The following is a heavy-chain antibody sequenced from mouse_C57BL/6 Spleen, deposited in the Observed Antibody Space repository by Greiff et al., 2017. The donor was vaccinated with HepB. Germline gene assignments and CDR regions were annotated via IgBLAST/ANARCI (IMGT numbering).Heavy chain of an antibody. CDR3: AREVYGSSNWFAY. Sequence: DVMLVESGGGLVKPGGSLKLSCAASGFTFSSYAMSWVRQTPEKRLEWVATISDGGSYTYYPDNVKGRFTISRDNAKNNLYLQMSHLKSEDTAMYYCAREVYGSSNWFAYWGQGTLVTVSA. V-gene: IGHV5-4*01. CDR1: GFTFSSYA. J-gene: IGHJ3*01. CDR2: ISDGGSYT. D-gene: IGHD1-1*01.